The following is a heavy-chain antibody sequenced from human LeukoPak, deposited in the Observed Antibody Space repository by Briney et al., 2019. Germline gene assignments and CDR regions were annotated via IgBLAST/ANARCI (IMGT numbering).Heavy chain of an antibody. CDR3: ARVKSQPVADSYHYYMDV. V-gene: IGHV3-74*01. J-gene: IGHJ6*03. CDR1: GFTFSSYG. CDR2: INSDGSST. Sequence: GGSLRLSCAASGFTFSSYGMSWVRQAPGKGLEWVSRINSDGSSTSYADSVKGRFTISRDNAKNTLYLQMNSLRAEDTAVYYCARVKSQPVADSYHYYMDVWGKGTTVTVSS. D-gene: IGHD6-19*01.